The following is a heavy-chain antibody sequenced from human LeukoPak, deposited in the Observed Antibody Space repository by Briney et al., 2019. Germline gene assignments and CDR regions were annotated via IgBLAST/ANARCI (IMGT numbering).Heavy chain of an antibody. CDR2: IYYSGST. CDR3: ARYYYDRSGYAIYYYYMDV. Sequence: SETLSLTCSVSGGSISSSSYYWGWIRQPPRKGLEWIGSIYYSGSTYYNPSLKSRVTISVDTSKNQFSLKLSSVTAADTAVYYCARYYYDRSGYAIYYYYMDVWGTGTTVIVSS. CDR1: GGSISSSSYY. D-gene: IGHD3-22*01. J-gene: IGHJ6*03. V-gene: IGHV4-39*01.